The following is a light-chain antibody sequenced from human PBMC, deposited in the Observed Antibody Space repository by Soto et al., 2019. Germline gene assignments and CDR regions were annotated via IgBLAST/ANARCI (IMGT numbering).Light chain of an antibody. CDR3: QQYDSFSIT. V-gene: IGKV1-5*01. CDR1: QSIDRW. J-gene: IGKJ5*01. Sequence: DIQMTQSPSTLPASVGDRVTITCRASQSIDRWLAWYQQKSGRAPKLLIYDSSSLESGVPSRFSGSGSGTEFSLTISSLQPDDFATYFCQQYDSFSITFGQGKRLEIK. CDR2: DSS.